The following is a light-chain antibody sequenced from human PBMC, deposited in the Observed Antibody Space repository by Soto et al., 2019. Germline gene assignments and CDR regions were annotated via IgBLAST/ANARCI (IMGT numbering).Light chain of an antibody. CDR2: DAS. J-gene: IGKJ2*01. CDR1: QGLSGW. V-gene: IGKV1-5*01. CDR3: HTYNSYSLHT. Sequence: QMTQSPSSVSASVGDTVTIACRASQGLSGWLAWYQQKPGRAPKLLIYDASSLESGVPSRFSGRGSGTEFTLTISSLQPDDCATYYCHTYNSYSLHTFGQGTKLEIK.